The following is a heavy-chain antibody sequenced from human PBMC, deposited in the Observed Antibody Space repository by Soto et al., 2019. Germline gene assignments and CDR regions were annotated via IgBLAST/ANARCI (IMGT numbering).Heavy chain of an antibody. D-gene: IGHD2-15*01. CDR1: GFTFSNAW. V-gene: IGHV3-15*01. CDR2: IKSNIDGGTT. CDR3: TTFPVAAAQNPGY. Sequence: EVQLVESGGCLVKPGGSLRLSCAASGFTFSNAWMSWVRQAPGKGLEWVGRIKSNIDGGTTDYAAPVKGRLTISRDDSENTLYLQMNSLKTEDTAVYYCTTFPVAAAQNPGYWGQGTLVTVSS. J-gene: IGHJ4*02.